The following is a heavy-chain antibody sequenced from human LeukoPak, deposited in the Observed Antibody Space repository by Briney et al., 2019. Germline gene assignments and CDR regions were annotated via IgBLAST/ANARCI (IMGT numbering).Heavy chain of an antibody. V-gene: IGHV3-30*18. Sequence: GGSLRLSCAASGFTFSSYGMHWVRQAPGKGLEWVAVISYDGSNKYYADSVKGRFTISRDNSKNTLCLQMNSLRAEDTAVYYCAKVPTDTAPDYWGQGTLVTVSS. CDR1: GFTFSSYG. CDR3: AKVPTDTAPDY. J-gene: IGHJ4*02. CDR2: ISYDGSNK.